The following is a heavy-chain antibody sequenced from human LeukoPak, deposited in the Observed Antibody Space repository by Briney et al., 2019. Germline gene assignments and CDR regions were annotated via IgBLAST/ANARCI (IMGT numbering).Heavy chain of an antibody. J-gene: IGHJ5*02. Sequence: SETLSLTCTVSGGSISSSSYYWGWIRQPPGKGLEWIGSIYYSGSTYYNPSLKSRVTISVDTSKNQFSLKLSSVTAADTAVYYCARQKGWFDPWGQGTLVTVPS. CDR2: IYYSGST. CDR1: GGSISSSSYY. V-gene: IGHV4-39*01. CDR3: ARQKGWFDP.